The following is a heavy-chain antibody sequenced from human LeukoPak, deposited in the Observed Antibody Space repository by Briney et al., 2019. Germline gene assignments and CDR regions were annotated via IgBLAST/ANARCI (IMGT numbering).Heavy chain of an antibody. J-gene: IGHJ5*02. Sequence: ASVKVSCKASGYTFTSYYMHWVRQAPGQGLEWMGIINPSGGSTSYAQKFQGRVTMTRDMSTSTVYMELSRLRSDDTAVYYCARTRRSDYWFDPWGQGTLVTVSS. D-gene: IGHD1-26*01. CDR2: INPSGGST. CDR3: ARTRRSDYWFDP. V-gene: IGHV1-46*01. CDR1: GYTFTSYY.